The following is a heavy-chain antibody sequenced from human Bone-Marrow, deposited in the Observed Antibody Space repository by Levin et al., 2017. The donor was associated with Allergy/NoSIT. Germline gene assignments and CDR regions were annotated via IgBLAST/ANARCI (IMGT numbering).Heavy chain of an antibody. CDR2: ISSSSSYI. Sequence: GESLKISCAASGFTFSSYSMNWVRQAPGKGLEWVSSISSSSSYIYYADSVKGRFTISRDNAKNSLYLQMNSLRAEDTAVYYCARDLERKERTPYYYYGMDVWGQGTTVTVSS. CDR1: GFTFSSYS. J-gene: IGHJ6*02. CDR3: ARDLERKERTPYYYYGMDV. D-gene: IGHD1-1*01. V-gene: IGHV3-21*01.